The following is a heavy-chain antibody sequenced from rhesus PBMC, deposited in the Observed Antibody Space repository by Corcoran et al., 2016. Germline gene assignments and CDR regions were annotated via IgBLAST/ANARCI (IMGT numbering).Heavy chain of an antibody. D-gene: IGHD1-38*01. J-gene: IGHJ5-2*02. CDR3: VRNINTPTDV. Sequence: QVQLQESGPGLVKPSETLSLTCAVSGGSVSGPYWNWIRQPPGKGLEWIGYIVGSSWSAHYNPSLKSRGTIATDTPKKQFSVNLRSVTAADTAVYYCVRNINTPTDVWGRGVLLTVSA. CDR1: GGSVSGPY. V-gene: IGHV4-165*02. CDR2: IVGSSWSA.